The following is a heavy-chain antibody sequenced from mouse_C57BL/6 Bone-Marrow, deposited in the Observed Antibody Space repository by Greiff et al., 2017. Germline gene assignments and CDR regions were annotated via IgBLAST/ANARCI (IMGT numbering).Heavy chain of an antibody. CDR2: INPGNGYT. J-gene: IGHJ1*03. CDR3: ARGDYLAV. V-gene: IGHV1-7*01. Sequence: VQLQQSGAELVKPGASVKLSCKASGYNFTSAWMHWVKQRPGQGLEWIGWINPGNGYTKYNQKFKDKATLTADKSSSTAYMQLSSLTSEDSAVYYCARGDYLAVWGRGTPVTVSA. D-gene: IGHD2-13*01. CDR1: GYNFTSAW.